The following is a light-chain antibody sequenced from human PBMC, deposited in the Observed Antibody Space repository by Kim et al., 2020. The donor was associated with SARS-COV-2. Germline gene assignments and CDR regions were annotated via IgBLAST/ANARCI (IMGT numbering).Light chain of an antibody. Sequence: QSALTQPPSASGSPGQSVTISCTGTSSDVGGYNYVSWYQQHPGKAPKLMIYEVSKRPSGVPDRFSGSKSGNTASLTVSGLQAEDEADYYCSSYAGSNNFVPFGGGTQLTVL. J-gene: IGLJ2*01. CDR3: SSYAGSNNFVP. CDR1: SSDVGGYNY. CDR2: EVS. V-gene: IGLV2-8*01.